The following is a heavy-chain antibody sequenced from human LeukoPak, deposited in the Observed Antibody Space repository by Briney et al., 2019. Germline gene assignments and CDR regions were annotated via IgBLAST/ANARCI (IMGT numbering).Heavy chain of an antibody. D-gene: IGHD5-12*01. V-gene: IGHV3-23*01. Sequence: GGSLRLSYAHSEYPFRSDAMSWILHPPANALECFSDMKGSGGSTYYADSVKGRFTISRDNSKNTLYLQVNSRRTEDTAVYYCAKDRSRYSGYDPRSYYFDYWGQGTLVSVSS. CDR2: MKGSGGST. CDR1: EYPFRSDA. J-gene: IGHJ4*02. CDR3: AKDRSRYSGYDPRSYYFDY.